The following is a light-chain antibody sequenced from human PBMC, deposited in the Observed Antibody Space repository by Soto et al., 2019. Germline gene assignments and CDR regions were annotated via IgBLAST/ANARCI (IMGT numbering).Light chain of an antibody. V-gene: IGLV2-14*01. CDR1: CGDIGSYNR. Sequence: QAALTQPSSVSGSPEQSITISCTGTCGDIGSYNRVSWYQQHPGKAPKLIIYEVTDRPSGVSNSFSGSKSGNTASLTISGLQAEDEAEYYCSSYTNINTRACVFGTGTKVNVL. CDR2: EVT. CDR3: SSYTNINTRACV. J-gene: IGLJ1*01.